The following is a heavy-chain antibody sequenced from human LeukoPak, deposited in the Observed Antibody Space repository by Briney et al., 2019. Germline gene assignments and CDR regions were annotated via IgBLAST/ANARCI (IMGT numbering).Heavy chain of an antibody. D-gene: IGHD3-22*01. CDR3: ARRREYYDSSGYYYEHYFDY. CDR2: INWNGGST. V-gene: IGHV3-20*04. Sequence: GGSLRLSCAASGFTFDDYGMSWVRQAPGRGLEWVSGINWNGGSTGYADSVKGRFTISRDNAKNSLYLQMNSLRAEDTAVYYCARRREYYDSSGYYYEHYFDYWGQGTLVTVSS. J-gene: IGHJ4*02. CDR1: GFTFDDYG.